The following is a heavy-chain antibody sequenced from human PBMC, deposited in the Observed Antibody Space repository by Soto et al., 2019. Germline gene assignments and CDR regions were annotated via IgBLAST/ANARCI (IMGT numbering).Heavy chain of an antibody. V-gene: IGHV3-48*03. CDR2: ITSSGGAT. CDR1: GFGFSNYE. Sequence: EVQLVESGGGLVQPGGSLRLSCAASGFGFSNYEMNWVRHAPGKGLEWVSYITSSGGATMYADSVKGRFTISRDNAKDSLYLQMNSLRVEDTAVYYCARGDCKTSCYIGFWGQGALVTVSS. D-gene: IGHD2-2*02. CDR3: ARGDCKTSCYIGF. J-gene: IGHJ4*02.